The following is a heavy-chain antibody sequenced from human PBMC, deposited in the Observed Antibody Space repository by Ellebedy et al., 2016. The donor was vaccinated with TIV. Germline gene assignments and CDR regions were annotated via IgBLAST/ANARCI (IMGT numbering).Heavy chain of an antibody. D-gene: IGHD3-10*01. V-gene: IGHV3-21*01. J-gene: IGHJ4*02. Sequence: PGGSLRLSCAASGFTFSSHDMNWVRQAPGKGLEWVSSISTSSNYIYYADSVKGRFTISRDNAKNSLFLQMNSLIAEDTAVYYCARVRNYGPYEIFDYWGQGTLVTVSS. CDR3: ARVRNYGPYEIFDY. CDR2: ISTSSNYI. CDR1: GFTFSSHD.